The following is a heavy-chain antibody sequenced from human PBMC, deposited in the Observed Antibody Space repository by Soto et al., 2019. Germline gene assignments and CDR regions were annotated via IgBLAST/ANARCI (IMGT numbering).Heavy chain of an antibody. J-gene: IGHJ6*02. CDR1: GFTFSSYA. V-gene: IGHV3-23*01. CDR2: ISGSGGST. Sequence: PGGSLRLSCAASGFTFSSYAMSWVRQAPGKGLEWVSAISGSGGSTYYADSVKGRFTNSRDNSKITLYLQMNSLRAEDTAVYYCAKDTRDNRPRYYYYGMDVWGQGTTVTVSS. CDR3: AKDTRDNRPRYYYYGMDV. D-gene: IGHD1-1*01.